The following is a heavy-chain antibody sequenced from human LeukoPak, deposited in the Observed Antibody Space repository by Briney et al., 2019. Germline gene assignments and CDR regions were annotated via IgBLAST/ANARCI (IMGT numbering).Heavy chain of an antibody. J-gene: IGHJ6*03. Sequence: SVKVSCKASGGTFSSYAISWVRQAPGQGLEWMGGIIPIFGTANYAQKFQGRVTITTDESTSTAYMELSSLRSEDMAVYYCAGARGYCSSTSCHPRSYYYYMDVWGKGTTVTVSS. CDR2: IIPIFGTA. D-gene: IGHD2-2*01. V-gene: IGHV1-69*05. CDR3: AGARGYCSSTSCHPRSYYYYMDV. CDR1: GGTFSSYA.